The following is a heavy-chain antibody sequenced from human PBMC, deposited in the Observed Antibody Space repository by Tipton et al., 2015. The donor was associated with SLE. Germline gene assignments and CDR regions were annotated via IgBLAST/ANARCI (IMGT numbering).Heavy chain of an antibody. J-gene: IGHJ3*02. CDR2: IYSGGST. Sequence: SLRLSCAASGFTVSSNYMSWVRQAPGKGLEWVSVIYSGGSTYYADSVKGRFTISRRNSKNTLYLEMNSLRTEDTAVYYCARDSRGYCIGGSCSDAFDIWGQGTMVTVSS. V-gene: IGHV3-53*04. CDR3: ARDSRGYCIGGSCSDAFDI. D-gene: IGHD2-15*01. CDR1: GFTVSSNY.